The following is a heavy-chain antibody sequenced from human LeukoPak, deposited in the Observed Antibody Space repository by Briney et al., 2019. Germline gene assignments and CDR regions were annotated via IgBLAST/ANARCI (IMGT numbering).Heavy chain of an antibody. CDR3: ARDEDWSGYCSAFDI. CDR1: GFTFSIYW. CDR2: INSDGSST. V-gene: IGHV3-74*01. Sequence: GGSLRLSCAASGFTFSIYWMHWVRQAPGKGLVWVSRINSDGSSTSYADSVKGRFTISRDNAKNTLYLQMNSLRAEDTAVYYCARDEDWSGYCSAFDIWGQGTTVTVSS. D-gene: IGHD3-3*01. J-gene: IGHJ3*02.